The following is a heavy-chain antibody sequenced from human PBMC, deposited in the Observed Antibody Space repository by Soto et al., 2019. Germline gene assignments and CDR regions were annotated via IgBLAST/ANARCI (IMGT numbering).Heavy chain of an antibody. CDR2: ICSNDEK. CDR3: ARIAAGINYYYHYYMAV. J-gene: IGHJ6*03. D-gene: IGHD2-15*01. CDR1: GFSLSNARMG. V-gene: IGHV2-26*01. Sequence: QVTLKESGPVLVKPTETLTLTCTVSGFSLSNARMGVSWIRQPPGKALEWLAHICSNDEKSYSTSLKSRLTISKDTSKSQVVLTMTNMDPVDTVTYYCARIAAGINYYYHYYMAVWGNGTTVTVSS.